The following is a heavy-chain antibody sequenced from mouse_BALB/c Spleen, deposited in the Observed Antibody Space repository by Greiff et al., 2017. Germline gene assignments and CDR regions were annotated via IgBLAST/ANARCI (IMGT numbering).Heavy chain of an antibody. CDR3: ARHDGSSPYYYAMDY. CDR1: GFTFSSYT. CDR2: ISNGGGST. Sequence: EVQLVESGGGLVQPGGSLKLSCAASGFTFSSYTMSWVRQTPEKRLEWVAYISNGGGSTYYPDTVKGRFTISRDNAKNTLYLQMSSLKSEDTAMYYCARHDGSSPYYYAMDYWGQGTAVTVSS. J-gene: IGHJ4*01. D-gene: IGHD1-1*01. V-gene: IGHV5-12-2*01.